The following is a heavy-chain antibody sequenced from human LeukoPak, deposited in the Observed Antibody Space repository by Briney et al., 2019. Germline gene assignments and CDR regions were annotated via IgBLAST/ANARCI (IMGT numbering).Heavy chain of an antibody. CDR2: IYSSVST. CDR3: ARGGTPGWYYDSRSPLYFDY. J-gene: IGHJ4*02. Sequence: SQTLSLTCTVSGGSISSGSYYWSWIRQPAGKGLEWIGRIYSSVSTNYNPSLKSRVTISVDTSKNQLSLKLSSVTAADTAVYYCARGGTPGWYYDSRSPLYFDYWGQGTLVTVSS. D-gene: IGHD3-22*01. V-gene: IGHV4-61*02. CDR1: GGSISSGSYY.